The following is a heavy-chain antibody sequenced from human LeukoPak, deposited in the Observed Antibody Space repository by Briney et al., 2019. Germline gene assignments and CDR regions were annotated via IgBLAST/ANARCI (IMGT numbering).Heavy chain of an antibody. V-gene: IGHV5-51*01. CDR2: IYPGDSDT. D-gene: IGHD1-26*01. Sequence: GESLKISFKGSGYRFTSYWIGWVRPMPGKGLGWMGIIYPGDSDTRYSPSFQGQVTISADKSISTAYLQWSSLKASDTAMYYCARHLYSGYVDYWGQGTLVTVSS. CDR3: ARHLYSGYVDY. CDR1: GYRFTSYW. J-gene: IGHJ4*02.